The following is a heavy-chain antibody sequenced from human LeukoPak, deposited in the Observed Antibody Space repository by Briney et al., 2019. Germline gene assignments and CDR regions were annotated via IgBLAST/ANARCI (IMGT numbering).Heavy chain of an antibody. CDR2: IYRGGST. V-gene: IGHV3-53*01. D-gene: IGHD5-18*01. CDR3: ARHRGYTYGAYDY. Sequence: GGSLRLSCAASGFTVSSNYMSWVRQAPGKGLEWVSLIYRGGSTYYADSVKGRFTISRDNSKNTLYLQTNSLRVEDTAVYYCARHRGYTYGAYDYWGQGTLVTVSS. CDR1: GFTVSSNY. J-gene: IGHJ4*02.